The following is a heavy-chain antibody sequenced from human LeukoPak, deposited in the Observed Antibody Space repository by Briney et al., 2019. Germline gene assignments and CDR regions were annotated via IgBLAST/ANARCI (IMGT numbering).Heavy chain of an antibody. CDR2: ISADNNDI. CDR3: ARDQNGSGSDY. D-gene: IGHD3-10*01. V-gene: IGHV1-18*01. Sequence: ASVKVSCKASGYTFIRSGISWVRQAPGQGLEWMGWISADNNDINYAQKVQGRVTMTTDTSTSTAYMELRSLRFDDTAVYYCARDQNGSGSDYWGQGTLVTVSS. CDR1: GYTFIRSG. J-gene: IGHJ4*02.